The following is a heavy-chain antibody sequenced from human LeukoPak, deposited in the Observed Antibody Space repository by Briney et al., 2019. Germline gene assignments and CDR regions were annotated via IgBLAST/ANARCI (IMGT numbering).Heavy chain of an antibody. D-gene: IGHD3-10*01. CDR1: TFTFSDYD. J-gene: IGHJ4*02. CDR2: ISAGSSYK. CDR3: ATERRGVFEP. Sequence: PGGSLRLSCTASTFTFSDYDMGWVRQAPGKGLEWVSSISAGSSYKFSADSVQGRFTISRDDAKNSLYLQMNNLRVDDTAVYYCATERRGVFEPWGQGSLVTVSS. V-gene: IGHV3-11*05.